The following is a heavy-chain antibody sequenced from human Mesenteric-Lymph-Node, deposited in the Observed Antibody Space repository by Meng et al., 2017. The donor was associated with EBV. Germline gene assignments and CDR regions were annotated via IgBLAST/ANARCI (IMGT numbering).Heavy chain of an antibody. CDR1: GGSVNSGGYS. D-gene: IGHD4-17*01. CDR2: VHHSGLT. CDR3: AGGDYVNQFNY. J-gene: IGHJ4*02. Sequence: QLADTSLGMVTPSQPLSLTCTVSGGSVNSGGYSWSWIRQSPEKGLEWIGYVHHSGLTYYNPSLETRVIISLERSKNQFSLKLTSVTAADTAVYYCAGGDYVNQFNYWGQGTLVTVSS. V-gene: IGHV4-30-2*06.